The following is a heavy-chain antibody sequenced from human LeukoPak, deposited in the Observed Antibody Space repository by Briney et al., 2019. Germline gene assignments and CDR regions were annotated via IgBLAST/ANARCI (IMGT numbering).Heavy chain of an antibody. D-gene: IGHD5-12*01. CDR2: IKHDGTEK. Sequence: GGSLRLSCADSGFTFSSYWMNWVRRAPGEGLEWVATIKHDGTEKYYADFVKGRLTISRDNATNSLFLQMDSLRAEDTAVYYCARDAGHSGYDLLDYWGQGTLVTVSS. CDR3: ARDAGHSGYDLLDY. J-gene: IGHJ4*02. CDR1: GFTFSSYW. V-gene: IGHV3-7*01.